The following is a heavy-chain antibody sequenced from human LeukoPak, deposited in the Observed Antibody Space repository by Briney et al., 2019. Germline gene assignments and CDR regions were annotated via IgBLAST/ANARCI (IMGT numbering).Heavy chain of an antibody. CDR3: AKEIYVDARESFDY. CDR1: GFTFSNYA. Sequence: GGSLRLSCAASGFTFSNYAMSWVRQAPGKGLEWVSAISGSDGTTYYADSAKGRFAISRDNSNNKLYLQMTSLRAEDTAVFYCAKEIYVDARESFDYWGQGTLVTVSS. CDR2: ISGSDGTT. D-gene: IGHD3-16*01. V-gene: IGHV3-23*01. J-gene: IGHJ4*02.